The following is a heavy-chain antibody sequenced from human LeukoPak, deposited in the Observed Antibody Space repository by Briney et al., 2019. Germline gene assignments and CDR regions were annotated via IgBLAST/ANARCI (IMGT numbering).Heavy chain of an antibody. Sequence: GASVKVSCKASGYTFTSYGIRWVRQAPGHGLEGMGWISAYNGNTNYAQKLQGRVTMTTDTSTSTAYLELRSLRSDDTAVYYCARTPVVYAIRYYYYYGMDVWGQGTTVTVSS. CDR3: ARTPVVYAIRYYYYYGMDV. CDR2: ISAYNGNT. CDR1: GYTFTSYG. V-gene: IGHV1-18*01. D-gene: IGHD2-8*02. J-gene: IGHJ6*02.